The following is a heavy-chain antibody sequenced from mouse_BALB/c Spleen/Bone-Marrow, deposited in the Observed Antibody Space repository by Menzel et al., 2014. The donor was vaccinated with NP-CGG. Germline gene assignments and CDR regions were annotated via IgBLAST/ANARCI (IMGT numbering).Heavy chain of an antibody. J-gene: IGHJ2*01. CDR1: GFTFTDYY. Sequence: VQLQQSGGGLVQPGGSLRLSCATSGFTFTDYYMSWVRQPPGRALEWLVFIRDKANGYTTEYSASVKGRFTISRDNSQSIVYLQMNTLRTEDSATYYCARDDGNYHCFDYWGQGTTLTVSS. CDR2: IRDKANGYTT. CDR3: ARDDGNYHCFDY. V-gene: IGHV7-3*02. D-gene: IGHD2-1*01.